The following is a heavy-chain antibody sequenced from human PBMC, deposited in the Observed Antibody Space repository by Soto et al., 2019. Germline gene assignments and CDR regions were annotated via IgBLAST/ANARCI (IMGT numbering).Heavy chain of an antibody. V-gene: IGHV3-74*01. Sequence: EVQLVESGGGLVQPGGSLRLSCAASGFTFSTYWMHWVRQVPGKGLVWVSRINSDGSTTSYADSVKGRFTISRDNAKNTLFLQLNSLRAEDTAVYYCAGGVATILAWGQGTLVTVSS. D-gene: IGHD5-12*01. J-gene: IGHJ5*02. CDR3: AGGVATILA. CDR2: INSDGSTT. CDR1: GFTFSTYW.